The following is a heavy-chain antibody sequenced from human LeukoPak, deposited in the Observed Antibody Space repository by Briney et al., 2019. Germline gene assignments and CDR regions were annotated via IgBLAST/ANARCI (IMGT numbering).Heavy chain of an antibody. Sequence: PGGSLRLSCAASGFTFSSYAMHWVRQAPGKGLEWVAVISYDGSNKYYADSVKGRFTISRDNSKNTLYLQMNSLRAEDTAVYYCAKGDNIVVVILFDYWGQGTLVTVSS. CDR2: ISYDGSNK. CDR3: AKGDNIVVVILFDY. V-gene: IGHV3-30*04. D-gene: IGHD3-22*01. J-gene: IGHJ4*02. CDR1: GFTFSSYA.